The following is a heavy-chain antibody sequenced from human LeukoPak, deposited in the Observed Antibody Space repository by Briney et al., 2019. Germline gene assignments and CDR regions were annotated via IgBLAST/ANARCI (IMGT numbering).Heavy chain of an antibody. CDR3: ARAVGYCSSTSCYKYYYYMDV. CDR1: GGTFSSYA. J-gene: IGHJ6*03. D-gene: IGHD2-2*02. Sequence: SVKVSCKASGGTFSSYAISWVRQAPGQGLEWMGGIIPIFGTANYAQKFQGRVTITADESTSTAYMELSSLRSEDTAVYYCARAVGYCSSTSCYKYYYYMDVWGKGTTVTVSS. CDR2: IIPIFGTA. V-gene: IGHV1-69*01.